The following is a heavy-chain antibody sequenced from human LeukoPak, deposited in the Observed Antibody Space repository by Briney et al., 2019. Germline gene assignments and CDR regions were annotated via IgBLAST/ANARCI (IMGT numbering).Heavy chain of an antibody. CDR3: TGNYYGSGSYADFDY. Sequence: PGGSLRLSCAASGFTFSNYWMHWVRQAPGKGLVWVSRINSDGSSTDYADSVKGRFTISRDSAKNTAYLQMDSLKTEDTAVYYCTGNYYGSGSYADFDYWGQGTLVTVSS. CDR2: INSDGSST. V-gene: IGHV3-74*01. J-gene: IGHJ4*02. CDR1: GFTFSNYW. D-gene: IGHD3-10*01.